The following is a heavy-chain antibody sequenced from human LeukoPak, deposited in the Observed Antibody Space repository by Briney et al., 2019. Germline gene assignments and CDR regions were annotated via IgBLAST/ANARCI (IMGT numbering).Heavy chain of an antibody. D-gene: IGHD3-10*01. V-gene: IGHV1-2*02. CDR2: IHPRSGDT. J-gene: IGHJ4*02. CDR3: ARDGEYGTGSYYRGSFDY. Sequence: ASVTVSCKASGYSFTAFYIHWVRQAPGQGLEWMGWIHPRSGDTRYAQKFQGRVTMARDTSISTVYMDLSSLGSDDTAVYYCARDGEYGTGSYYRGSFDYWGQGIPVTVSS. CDR1: GYSFTAFY.